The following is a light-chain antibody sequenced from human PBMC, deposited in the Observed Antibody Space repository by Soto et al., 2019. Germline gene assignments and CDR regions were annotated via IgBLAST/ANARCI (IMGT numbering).Light chain of an antibody. J-gene: IGLJ3*02. V-gene: IGLV2-14*01. CDR3: SSYTSSSTLVV. CDR2: DVN. CDR1: SSDVGGYNY. Sequence: QSVLTQPASVSGSPGQSLTISCTGTSSDVGGYNYVSWYRQYPGQAPKLIIYDVNNRPSGVSNRFSASKSGNTASLTIPGLQAEDEADYYCSSYTSSSTLVVFGGGTKLTVL.